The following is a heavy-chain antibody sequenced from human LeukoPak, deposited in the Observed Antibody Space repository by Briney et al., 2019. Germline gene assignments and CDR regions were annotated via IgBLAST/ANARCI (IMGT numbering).Heavy chain of an antibody. D-gene: IGHD2-2*01. CDR2: IYYSGST. Sequence: SETLSLTCTVSGGSISSYYWSWIRQAPGKGLEWIGYIYYSGSTNYNPSLKSRVTISVDTSKNQFSLKLSSVTAADTAVYYCASKSLGYCSSTSCYVNYYGMDVWGQGTTVTVSS. J-gene: IGHJ6*02. CDR3: ASKSLGYCSSTSCYVNYYGMDV. V-gene: IGHV4-59*01. CDR1: GGSISSYY.